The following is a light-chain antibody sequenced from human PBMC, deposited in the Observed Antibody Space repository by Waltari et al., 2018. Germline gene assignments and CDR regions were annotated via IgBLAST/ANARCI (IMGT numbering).Light chain of an antibody. Sequence: SSDLTQDPSLSVALGQTVRITCPGDSLRRYYASWYQQRPGQAPILVRYGPDNRPSGIPDRFSGSTSGNTASLTITGAQAEDEADYYCHSRETFSTRLFGGGTRLTV. J-gene: IGLJ2*01. V-gene: IGLV3-19*01. CDR1: SLRRYY. CDR2: GPD. CDR3: HSRETFSTRL.